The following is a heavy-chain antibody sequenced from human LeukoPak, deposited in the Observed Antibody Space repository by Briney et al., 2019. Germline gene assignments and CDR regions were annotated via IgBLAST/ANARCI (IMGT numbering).Heavy chain of an antibody. J-gene: IGHJ3*02. CDR3: ARGRISGSYHGAFDI. CDR1: GGSISSGGYY. D-gene: IGHD1-26*01. Sequence: SETLSPTCTVSGGSISSGGYYWSWIRQHPGKGLEWIGYIYYSGSTYYNPSLKSRVTISVDTSKNQFSLKLSSVTAADTAVYYCARGRISGSYHGAFDIWGQGTMVTVSS. CDR2: IYYSGST. V-gene: IGHV4-31*03.